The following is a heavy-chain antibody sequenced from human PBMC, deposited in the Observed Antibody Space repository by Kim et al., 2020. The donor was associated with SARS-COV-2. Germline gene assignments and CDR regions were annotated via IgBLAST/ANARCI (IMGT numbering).Heavy chain of an antibody. CDR2: IYYSGST. J-gene: IGHJ6*02. V-gene: IGHV4-31*01. CDR1: GGSISSGGYY. Sequence: SETLSLTCTVSGGSISSGGYYWSWLRQHPGKGLEWIGYIYYSGSTYYNPSLRSPVTISVDTSKNQFSLKLISVTDAATAVYSCARGYGWGSPYGRVVWG. CDR3: ARGYGWGSPYGRVV. D-gene: IGHD3-10*01.